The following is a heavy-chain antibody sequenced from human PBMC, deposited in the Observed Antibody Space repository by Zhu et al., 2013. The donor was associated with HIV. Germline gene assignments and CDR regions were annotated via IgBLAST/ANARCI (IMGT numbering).Heavy chain of an antibody. Sequence: QVQLVQSGAEVKKPGASVKVSCKASGYTFTSYGISWVRQAPGQGLEWMGWISAYNGNTNHAQKLQGRVTMTTDTSTSTAYMELRSLRSDDTAVYYCARDLLGRSGSYHNTYYYYGMDVWGQGTTVTVSS. J-gene: IGHJ6*02. CDR2: ISAYNGNT. CDR3: ARDLLGRSGSYHNTYYYYGMDV. V-gene: IGHV1-18*01. CDR1: GYTFTSYG. D-gene: IGHD1-26*01.